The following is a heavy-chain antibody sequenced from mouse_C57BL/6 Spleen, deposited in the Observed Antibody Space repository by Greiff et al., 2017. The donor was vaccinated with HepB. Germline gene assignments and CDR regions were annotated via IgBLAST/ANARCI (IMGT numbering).Heavy chain of an antibody. CDR3: VGGNWYFDV. J-gene: IGHJ1*03. Sequence: EVQLQESGGGLVQPKGSLKLSCAASGFSFNTYAMNWVRQAPGKGLEWVARIRSKSNNYATYYADSVKDRFTISRDDSESMLYLQMNNLKTEDTAMYYCVGGNWYFDVWGTGTTVTVSS. CDR2: IRSKSNNYAT. V-gene: IGHV10-1*01. CDR1: GFSFNTYA.